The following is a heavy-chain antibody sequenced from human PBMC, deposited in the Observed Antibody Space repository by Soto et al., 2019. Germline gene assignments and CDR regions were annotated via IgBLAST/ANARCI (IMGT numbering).Heavy chain of an antibody. J-gene: IGHJ3*02. V-gene: IGHV3-21*01. CDR3: ARLERGAFDI. CDR1: GFIFSSYS. CDR2: ISSSSSYI. Sequence: GGSLRLSCAASGFIFSSYSMNWVRQAPGKGLEWVSSISSSSSYIYYADSMKGRFTISRDNAKNSLYLQMNSLGAEDTAVYYCARLERGAFDIWGQGTMVTVSS. D-gene: IGHD1-1*01.